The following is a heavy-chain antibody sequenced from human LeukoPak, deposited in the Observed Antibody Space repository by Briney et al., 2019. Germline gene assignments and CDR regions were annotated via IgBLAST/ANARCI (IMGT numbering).Heavy chain of an antibody. D-gene: IGHD3-16*02. J-gene: IGHJ6*03. CDR3: AKVSSTYYYYMDV. Sequence: PGGSLRLSCAASGFTFSSYAMRWVRQAPGKGLEWVSALSGSGGSTYYADSVKGRFTISRDNSKNTLYLQMNSLRAEDTAVYYCAKVSSTYYYYMDVWGKGTTVTVSS. V-gene: IGHV3-23*01. CDR1: GFTFSSYA. CDR2: LSGSGGST.